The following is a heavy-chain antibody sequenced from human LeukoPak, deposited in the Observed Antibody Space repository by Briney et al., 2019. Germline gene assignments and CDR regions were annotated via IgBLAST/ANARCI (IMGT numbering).Heavy chain of an antibody. D-gene: IGHD2-2*01. CDR2: ISSSSSTI. CDR3: ARDRWDIVVVPASRGKEIDY. CDR1: GFTFSSYS. J-gene: IGHJ4*02. Sequence: GGSLRLSCAASGFTFSSYSMNWVHRAPGMGLEWVSYISSSSSTIYSADSVKGRFTISRDNAKNSLYLQMNSLRAEDTAVYYCARDRWDIVVVPASRGKEIDYWGQGTLVTVSS. V-gene: IGHV3-48*01.